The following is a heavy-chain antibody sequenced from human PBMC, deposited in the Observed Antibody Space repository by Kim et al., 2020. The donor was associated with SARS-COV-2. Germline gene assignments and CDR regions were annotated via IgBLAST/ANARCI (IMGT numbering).Heavy chain of an antibody. Sequence: YGDSAQGRFTISRDDADNKLYLQMNNLRVEDTALYYCAKDHPCGGWPALDYWGLGTQVTVSS. CDR3: AKDHPCGGWPALDY. V-gene: IGHV3-23*01. D-gene: IGHD6-19*01. J-gene: IGHJ4*02.